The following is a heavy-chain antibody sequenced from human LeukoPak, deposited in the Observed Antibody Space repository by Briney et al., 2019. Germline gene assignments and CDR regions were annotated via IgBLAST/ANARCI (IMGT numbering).Heavy chain of an antibody. V-gene: IGHV4-39*07. CDR1: GGSISSSSYY. D-gene: IGHD3-22*01. CDR2: IYYSGST. Sequence: SETLSLTCTVSGGSISSSSYYWGWIRQPPGKGLEWIGSIYYSGSTYYNPSLKSRVTISVDTSENQFSLKLSSVTAADTAVYYCARLLLIDYYDSTNWFDPWGQGTLVTVSS. CDR3: ARLLLIDYYDSTNWFDP. J-gene: IGHJ5*02.